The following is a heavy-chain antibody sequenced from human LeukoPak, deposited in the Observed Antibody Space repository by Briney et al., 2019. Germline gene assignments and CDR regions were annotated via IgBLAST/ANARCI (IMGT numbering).Heavy chain of an antibody. CDR3: ARDPSSVTLYFFDY. CDR2: IDANNGDT. D-gene: IGHD4-11*01. Sequence: GASAKISCKASGYTFRGNYIHWLRQPPGQGLEWMGWIDANNGDTKSAQKFQGRVTMSRDTSISTAYMDLSSLSPDDAAVYYCARDPSSVTLYFFDYWGQGTLVTVSS. CDR1: GYTFRGNY. J-gene: IGHJ4*02. V-gene: IGHV1-2*02.